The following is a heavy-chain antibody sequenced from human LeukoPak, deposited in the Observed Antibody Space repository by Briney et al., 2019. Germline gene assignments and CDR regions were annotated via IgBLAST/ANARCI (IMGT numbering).Heavy chain of an antibody. CDR2: IYYSGST. V-gene: IGHV4-59*08. CDR3: ARSFGSGYYYYYYMDV. CDR1: GSSISSYY. Sequence: SETLSLTCTVSGSSISSYYWSWIRQPPGKGLEWIGYIYYSGSTNYNPSLKSRVTISVDTSKNQFSLKLSSVTAADTAVYYCARSFGSGYYYYYYMDVWGKGTTVTVSS. J-gene: IGHJ6*03. D-gene: IGHD1-26*01.